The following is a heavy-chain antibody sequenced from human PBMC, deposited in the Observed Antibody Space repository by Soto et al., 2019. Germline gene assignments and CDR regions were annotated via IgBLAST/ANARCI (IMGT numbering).Heavy chain of an antibody. Sequence: QVQLVESGGGLVKPGGSLRLSCAASGFTFSDYYMSWIRQAPGKGLEWVSYISSSGSTIYYADSVKGRFTISRDNAKNSLYLQMNRLRAEDTAVYYCAREIGEEYSSSSDYYYGMDVWGQGTTVTVSS. D-gene: IGHD6-6*01. V-gene: IGHV3-11*01. CDR1: GFTFSDYY. CDR2: ISSSGSTI. J-gene: IGHJ6*02. CDR3: AREIGEEYSSSSDYYYGMDV.